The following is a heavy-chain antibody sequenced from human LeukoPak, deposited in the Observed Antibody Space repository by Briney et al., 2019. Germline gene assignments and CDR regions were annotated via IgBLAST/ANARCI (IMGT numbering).Heavy chain of an antibody. D-gene: IGHD4-17*01. CDR3: AREMTTVTYAFDV. CDR1: GFSFSSYA. J-gene: IGHJ3*01. Sequence: GGSLRLSCAASGFSFSSYAMSWVRQAPGKGLEWVSAISESGGTTYYADSVKGRFTISRDNSKNTLFLQMNSLRAEDTAVYYCAREMTTVTYAFDVWGQGTMVTVSS. CDR2: ISESGGTT. V-gene: IGHV3-23*01.